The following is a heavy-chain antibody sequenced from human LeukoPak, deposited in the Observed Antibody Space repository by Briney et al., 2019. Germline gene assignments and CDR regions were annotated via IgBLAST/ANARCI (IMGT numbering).Heavy chain of an antibody. CDR1: GSTFDDYA. CDR3: ATSDFAAHFDY. J-gene: IGHJ4*02. V-gene: IGHV3-43*02. CDR2: ISGDGGST. D-gene: IGHD2/OR15-2a*01. Sequence: GGSLRLSCAASGSTFDDYAMHWVRQVPGKGLEWVSLISGDGGSTYYADSVKGRFTISRDNSKNSLHLQMNSLGTEDTALYYCATSDFAAHFDYWGQGTLVTVSS.